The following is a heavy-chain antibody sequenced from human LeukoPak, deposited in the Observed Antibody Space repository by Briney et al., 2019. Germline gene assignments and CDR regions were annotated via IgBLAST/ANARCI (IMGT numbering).Heavy chain of an antibody. CDR1: GFTVSDAW. V-gene: IGHV3-15*01. CDR3: VAREA. CDR2: IKSKPDGGTT. J-gene: IGHJ5*02. Sequence: GGSLRLSCAASGFTVSDAWMHWVRQAPGGGLEWVGRIKSKPDGGTTDYAAPVKGRFTISRDGSESALYLQMSSLTTDDTAVYYCVAREAWGQGTLVTVSS.